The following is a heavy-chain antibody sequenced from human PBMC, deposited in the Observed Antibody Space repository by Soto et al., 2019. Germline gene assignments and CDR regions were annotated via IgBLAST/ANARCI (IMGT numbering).Heavy chain of an antibody. J-gene: IGHJ6*02. V-gene: IGHV1-46*01. CDR1: GYTFTSYY. CDR3: AREPHGSGGYYYYYGMDV. D-gene: IGHD3-10*01. Sequence: SVKVSCKASGYTFTSYYMHWVRQAPVQGLEWMGIINPSGGSTSYAQKFQGRVTMTRDASTSTVYMELSSLRSEDTAVYYCAREPHGSGGYYYYYGMDVWGQGTTVTVSS. CDR2: INPSGGST.